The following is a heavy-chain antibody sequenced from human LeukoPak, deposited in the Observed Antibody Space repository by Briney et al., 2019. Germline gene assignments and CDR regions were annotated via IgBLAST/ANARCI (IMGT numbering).Heavy chain of an antibody. D-gene: IGHD1-26*01. CDR2: IYPGDSDT. CDR3: ARHGMVGATGPVY. J-gene: IGHJ4*02. V-gene: IGHV5-51*01. Sequence: HGESLKISCKGSGYSFTSYWIGWVRQMPGKGLEWMGIIYPGDSDTRYSPSFQGHVTISADKSITTAYLQWSSLKASDTAMYYCARHGMVGATGPVYWGQGTLVTVSS. CDR1: GYSFTSYW.